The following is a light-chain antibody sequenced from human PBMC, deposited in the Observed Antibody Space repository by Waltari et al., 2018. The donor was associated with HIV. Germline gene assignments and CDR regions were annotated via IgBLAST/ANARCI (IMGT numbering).Light chain of an antibody. CDR2: NTN. J-gene: IGLJ3*02. V-gene: IGLV2-14*01. Sequence: QSALPQPASVSGSPGQSIPIPCIASGSAIAVSNYISCYQHTPDGAPRLVVFNTNSRPSGSPFRFAGSKSGNTASLTISGLQAEDEGIYYCSSYASGGSLLFGGGTKVTVL. CDR3: SSYASGGSLL. CDR1: GSAIAVSNY.